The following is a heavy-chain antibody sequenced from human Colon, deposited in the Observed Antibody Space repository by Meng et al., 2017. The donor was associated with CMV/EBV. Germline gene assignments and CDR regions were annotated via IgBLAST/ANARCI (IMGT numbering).Heavy chain of an antibody. CDR3: ARGPPSSVVVPAAIYY. V-gene: IGHV4-34*01. Sequence: YGGSFSGYYWSWIRQPPGKGLEWIGEINHSGSTNYNPSLKSRVTISVDTSKNQFSLKLSSVTAADTAVYYCARGPPSSVVVPAAIYYWGQGTLVTVSS. J-gene: IGHJ4*02. CDR1: GGSFSGYY. CDR2: INHSGST. D-gene: IGHD2-2*01.